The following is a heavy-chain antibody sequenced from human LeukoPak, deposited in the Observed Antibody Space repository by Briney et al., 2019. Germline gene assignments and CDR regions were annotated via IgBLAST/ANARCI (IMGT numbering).Heavy chain of an antibody. J-gene: IGHJ6*03. CDR2: IYSGGST. CDR3: ARVTRYSSSSPTRHYYYYMDV. CDR1: GFTVSSNY. V-gene: IGHV3-53*05. Sequence: PGGSLRLSCAASGFTVSSNYMSWVRQAPGKGLEWVSVIYSGGSTYYADSVKGRFTISRDNSKNTLYLQMNSLRAEDTAVYYCARVTRYSSSSPTRHYYYYMDVWGKGTTVTVSS. D-gene: IGHD6-6*01.